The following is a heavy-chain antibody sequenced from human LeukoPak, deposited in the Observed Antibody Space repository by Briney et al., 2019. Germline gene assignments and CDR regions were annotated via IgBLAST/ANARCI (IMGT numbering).Heavy chain of an antibody. Sequence: PGGSLRLSCAASGFTFSTYSMSWVRQAPGKGLEWVSAISGSGGSTYYADSVKGRFTISRDNSKNTLYLQMNSLRAEDTAVYYCAKDEMGYYGSGSFDYWGQGTLVTVSS. CDR1: GFTFSTYS. CDR2: ISGSGGST. D-gene: IGHD3-10*01. CDR3: AKDEMGYYGSGSFDY. J-gene: IGHJ4*02. V-gene: IGHV3-23*01.